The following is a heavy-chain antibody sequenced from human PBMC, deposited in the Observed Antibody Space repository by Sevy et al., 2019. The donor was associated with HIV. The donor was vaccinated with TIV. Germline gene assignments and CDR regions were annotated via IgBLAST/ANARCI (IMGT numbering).Heavy chain of an antibody. Sequence: GSLRLSCAASGFTFSTYSMNWVRQAPGKGLEWVSYIFSRGSTIYYADSVKGRFTISRDNAKNSLYLQMNSLRAEDTAVYYCARGYYGSGLDYWGQGTLVTVSS. CDR3: ARGYYGSGLDY. J-gene: IGHJ4*02. D-gene: IGHD3-10*01. CDR2: IFSRGSTI. CDR1: GFTFSTYS. V-gene: IGHV3-48*01.